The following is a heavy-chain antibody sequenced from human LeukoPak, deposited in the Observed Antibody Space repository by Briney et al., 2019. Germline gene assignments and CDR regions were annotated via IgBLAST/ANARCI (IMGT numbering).Heavy chain of an antibody. CDR2: IYYSGST. D-gene: IGHD4-17*01. Sequence: SETLSLTCTVSGGSISSGDYYWSWIRQPPGKGLEWIGYIYYSGSTYYNPPLKSRVTISVDTSKNQFSLKLSSVTAADTAVYYCARDSLDYGVDYWGQGTLVTVSS. V-gene: IGHV4-30-4*01. CDR3: ARDSLDYGVDY. CDR1: GGSISSGDYY. J-gene: IGHJ4*02.